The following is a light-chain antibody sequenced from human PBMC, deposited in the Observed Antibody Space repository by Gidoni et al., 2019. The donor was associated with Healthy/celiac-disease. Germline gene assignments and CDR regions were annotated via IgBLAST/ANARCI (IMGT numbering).Light chain of an antibody. CDR2: GNS. CDR3: QSYDSSLSGPVV. CDR1: SSNIGAGYD. J-gene: IGLJ2*01. Sequence: QPVLTHPSSVSGAPGPTVTIACTGSSSNIGAGYDVHWYQQLPGTAPKLLSYGNSNRPSGVPDRFSGSKSGTSASLAITGLQAEDEADYYCQSYDSSLSGPVVFGGGTKLTVL. V-gene: IGLV1-40*01.